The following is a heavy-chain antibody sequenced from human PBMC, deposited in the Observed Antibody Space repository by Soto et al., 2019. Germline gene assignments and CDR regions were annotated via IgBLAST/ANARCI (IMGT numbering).Heavy chain of an antibody. V-gene: IGHV3-30*18. J-gene: IGHJ4*02. CDR3: AKSRGLRFLEWLFQDR. CDR1: GFTFGSYG. CDR2: ISYDGSNK. Sequence: GGSPRLSCAASGFTFGSYGMHWVGQAPGKGLEWVAVISYDGSNKYYADSVKGRFTISRDNSKNTLYLQMNSLRAEDTAVYYCAKSRGLRFLEWLFQDRWGQGT. D-gene: IGHD3-3*01.